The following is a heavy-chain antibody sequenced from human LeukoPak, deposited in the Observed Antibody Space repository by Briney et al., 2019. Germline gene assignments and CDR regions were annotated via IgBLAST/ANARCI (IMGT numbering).Heavy chain of an antibody. CDR3: ASEIYNFWSGYFEGFDDY. V-gene: IGHV3-30*02. D-gene: IGHD3-3*01. CDR2: IRYDGSNK. J-gene: IGHJ4*02. CDR1: GFTFSSYG. Sequence: GSLRLSCAASGFTFSSYGMHWVRQAPGKGLEWVAFIRYDGSNKYYADSVKGRFTISRDNSKNTLYLQMNSLRAEDTAVYYCASEIYNFWSGYFEGFDDYWGQGTLVTVSS.